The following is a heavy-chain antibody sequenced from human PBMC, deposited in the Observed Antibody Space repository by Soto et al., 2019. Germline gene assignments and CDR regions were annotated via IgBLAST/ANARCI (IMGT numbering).Heavy chain of an antibody. Sequence: PSETLSLTCTVSGGSISSGDYYWSWIRQPQGKGLEWIGYIYYSGSTYYNPSLKSRVTISVDTSKNQFSLKLSSVTAADTAVYYCARVGGAGGWFDPWGQGTLVTVSS. CDR1: GGSISSGDYY. CDR3: ARVGGAGGWFDP. CDR2: IYYSGST. D-gene: IGHD6-19*01. J-gene: IGHJ5*02. V-gene: IGHV4-30-4*01.